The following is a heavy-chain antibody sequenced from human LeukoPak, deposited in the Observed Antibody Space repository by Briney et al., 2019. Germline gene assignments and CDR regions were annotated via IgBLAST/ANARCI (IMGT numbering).Heavy chain of an antibody. V-gene: IGHV3-30*02. Sequence: GGSLRLSCDASGFTFSDYGMHWVRQAPGKGLEWVAFIRYNGQLQMYGDSVRGRFIISRDNSMNRMYLQLNNVRSEDTAVYYCVKDQAGGWGQGTLVTASS. CDR3: VKDQAGG. J-gene: IGHJ4*02. CDR2: IRYNGQLQ. CDR1: GFTFSDYG. D-gene: IGHD6-19*01.